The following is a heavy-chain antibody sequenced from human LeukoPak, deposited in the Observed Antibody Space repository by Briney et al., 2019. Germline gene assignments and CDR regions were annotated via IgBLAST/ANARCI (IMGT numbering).Heavy chain of an antibody. CDR1: GYSISSGYY. J-gene: IGHJ5*02. D-gene: IGHD3-10*02. CDR3: ARFCVRGVTWFDP. CDR2: IYHSGNT. V-gene: IGHV4-38-2*01. Sequence: SETLSLTCAVSGYSISSGYYWGWIRQPPGKGLEWIGSIYHSGNTNYNPSLKSRVTISVDTSKNQFSLKLSSVTAADTAVYYCARFCVRGVTWFDPWGQGTLVTVSS.